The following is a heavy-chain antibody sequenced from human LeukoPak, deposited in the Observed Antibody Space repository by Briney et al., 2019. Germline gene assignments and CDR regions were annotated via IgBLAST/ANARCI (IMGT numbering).Heavy chain of an antibody. J-gene: IGHJ2*01. CDR2: ISGSGGST. CDR1: GFTFSDYT. CDR3: AKAPNWYFDL. V-gene: IGHV3-23*01. Sequence: PGGSLRLSCAASGFTFSDYTFHWVRQAPDKGLEWVSAISGSGGSTYYADSVKGRFTISRDNSKNTLYLQMNSLRAEDTAVYYCAKAPNWYFDLWGRGTLVTVSS.